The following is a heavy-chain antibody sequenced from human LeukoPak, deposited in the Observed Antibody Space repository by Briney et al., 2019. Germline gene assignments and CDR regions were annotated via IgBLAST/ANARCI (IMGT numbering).Heavy chain of an antibody. CDR1: GFTFSSYA. CDR3: AKAFYSSGWLFDY. J-gene: IGHJ4*02. CDR2: ISGSGGST. D-gene: IGHD6-19*01. V-gene: IGHV3-23*01. Sequence: GGSLRLSCAASGFTFSSYAMSWVRQAPGKGLEWVSAISGSGGSTYYADSVKGRFTISRDNSKNTLYLQMNSLRAEDTAVCYCAKAFYSSGWLFDYWGQGTLVTVSS.